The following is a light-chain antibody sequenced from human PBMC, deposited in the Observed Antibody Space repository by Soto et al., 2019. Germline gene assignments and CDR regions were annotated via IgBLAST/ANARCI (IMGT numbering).Light chain of an antibody. J-gene: IGKJ1*01. Sequence: IVLTQSPGTLSLSPGERATLSCRASRSVSSSYLAWYQQKPGQAPRLLIYGASSRATGIPDRFSGSGSGTDFTLTISRLEPEDFAVYYCQQYGSSGTFGQGTKWIS. CDR1: RSVSSSY. CDR3: QQYGSSGT. V-gene: IGKV3-20*01. CDR2: GAS.